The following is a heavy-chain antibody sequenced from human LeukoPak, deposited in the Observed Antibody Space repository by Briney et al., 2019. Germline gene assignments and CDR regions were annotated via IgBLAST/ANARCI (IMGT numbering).Heavy chain of an antibody. CDR2: LSGTGET. D-gene: IGHD3-10*01. Sequence: GGSLSLSRAASLLSFSTFAMSWVRQGPARGREWVSILSGTGETCYENTVNGRFTLSSDSSRSTVYLHLNNLKGEDTAMYYCARASWFSSTDAVRWGQGTLVTVSS. CDR3: ARASWFSSTDAVR. CDR1: LLSFSTFA. J-gene: IGHJ4*02. V-gene: IGHV3-23*01.